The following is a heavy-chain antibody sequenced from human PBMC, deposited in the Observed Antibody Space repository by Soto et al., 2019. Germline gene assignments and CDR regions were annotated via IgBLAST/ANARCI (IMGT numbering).Heavy chain of an antibody. CDR1: GGSISSGDYF. CDR3: ARGLVSRPYYDHGRDV. D-gene: IGHD3-9*01. J-gene: IGHJ6*02. V-gene: IGHV4-30-4*01. CDR2: ISSIGST. Sequence: QVQLQESGPGLVKPSQTLSLTCTVSGGSISSGDYFWSWIRQSPGKGLEWIGYISSIGSTYYNPSLKSRVSVSRDTSKNQFSLKLSAVTTTDTAADYGARGLVSRPYYDHGRDVWGQGTTVTVSS.